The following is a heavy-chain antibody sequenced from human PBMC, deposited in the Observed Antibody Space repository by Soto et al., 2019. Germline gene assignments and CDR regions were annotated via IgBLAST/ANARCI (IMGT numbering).Heavy chain of an antibody. CDR3: ARGSLQLDP. J-gene: IGHJ5*02. CDR2: IYPSGNT. V-gene: IGHV4-4*07. CDR1: GASLSSYY. Sequence: PSETLSLTCTVSGASLSSYYWSWIRQPAGKGLEWIGRIYPSGNTNYKSSLKSRVTMSVDTSKNQFSLKLSSLTAADTAVYYCARGSLQLDPWGQGTLVTVYS.